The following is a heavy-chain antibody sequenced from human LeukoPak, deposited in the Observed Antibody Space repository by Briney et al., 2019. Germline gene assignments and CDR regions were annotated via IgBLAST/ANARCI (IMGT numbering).Heavy chain of an antibody. Sequence: AGGSLRLSCAASGFTFSSYGMHWVRQAPGKGLEWVAFTRYDGSNRYYADSVKGRFTISRDNAKNSLYLQMNSLRAEDTAVYYCAREGREPGNAFDIWGQGTMVTVSS. D-gene: IGHD1-26*01. CDR3: AREGREPGNAFDI. CDR2: TRYDGSNR. J-gene: IGHJ3*02. V-gene: IGHV3-30*02. CDR1: GFTFSSYG.